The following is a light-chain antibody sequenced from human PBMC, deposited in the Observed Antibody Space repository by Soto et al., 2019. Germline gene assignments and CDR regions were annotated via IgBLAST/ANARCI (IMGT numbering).Light chain of an antibody. Sequence: DIQLTQSPSFLSASVGDRVTITCRASQDISSYLAWYQQKPGKAPNLLIYVASTLQSGVPSRFSGSGSGTEFTLTISSLQPEDFATYYCQQLNNYPRTFGQGTKLEIK. V-gene: IGKV1-9*01. CDR1: QDISSY. CDR3: QQLNNYPRT. J-gene: IGKJ2*01. CDR2: VAS.